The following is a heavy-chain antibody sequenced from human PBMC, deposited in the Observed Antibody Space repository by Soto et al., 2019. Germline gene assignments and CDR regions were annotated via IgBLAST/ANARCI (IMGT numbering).Heavy chain of an antibody. V-gene: IGHV4-4*02. CDR1: RGSISGSYW. D-gene: IGHD2-8*01. CDR2: IFHGGNT. J-gene: IGHJ3*02. Sequence: QVQLQESGPGLVKPSGTLSLTCAVSRGSISGSYWWSWVRQTPGKGLEWIGEIFHGGNTYYNPSLMSRVTLSVDKSKNQFSLNLTSVTAADTAVYYCARKMGAFDIWGQGTMVTVSS. CDR3: ARKMGAFDI.